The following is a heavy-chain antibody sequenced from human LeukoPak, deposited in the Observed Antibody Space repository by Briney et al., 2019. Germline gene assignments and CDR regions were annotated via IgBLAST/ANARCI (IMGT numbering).Heavy chain of an antibody. CDR3: ARVIGGLRSYHPSFGTYNWLDP. CDR2: INHSGST. J-gene: IGHJ5*02. CDR1: GGSFSGYY. Sequence: SETLSLTCAVYGGSFSGYYWSWIRQPPGKGLEWIGEINHSGSTNYNPSLKSRVTISVDTSKNQFSLKLSSVTAADTAVYYCARVIGGLRSYHPSFGTYNWLDPWGQGTLVTVSS. D-gene: IGHD3-16*01. V-gene: IGHV4-34*01.